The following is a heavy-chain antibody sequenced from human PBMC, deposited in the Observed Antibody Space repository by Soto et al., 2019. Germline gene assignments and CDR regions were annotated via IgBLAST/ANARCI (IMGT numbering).Heavy chain of an antibody. CDR2: IYSSGST. CDR1: GGSISSYY. J-gene: IGHJ4*02. Sequence: SETLSLTCTVSGGSISSYYWNWVRQPAGEGLEWIGRIYSSGSTDYNPSLKSRVTMSVDTSKNQFSLKLTSVTAADTAVYYCARSRTSDTSNYYYNFDYWGQGALVTVSS. V-gene: IGHV4-4*07. D-gene: IGHD3-22*01. CDR3: ARSRTSDTSNYYYNFDY.